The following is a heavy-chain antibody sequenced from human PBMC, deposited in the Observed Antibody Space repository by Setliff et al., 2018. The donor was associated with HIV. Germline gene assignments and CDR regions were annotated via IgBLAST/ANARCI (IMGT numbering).Heavy chain of an antibody. CDR1: GFTFSSNG. D-gene: IGHD6-13*01. Sequence: PGGSLRLSCAASGFTFSSNGMHWVRQAPGKGLEWVAVIWYDGSNKYYADSVKGRFTISRDNSKNTLYLQMNSLRAEDTAVYYCARSQHSSSLCYLDYWGQGTLVTVLL. CDR2: IWYDGSNK. J-gene: IGHJ4*02. V-gene: IGHV3-33*03. CDR3: ARSQHSSSLCYLDY.